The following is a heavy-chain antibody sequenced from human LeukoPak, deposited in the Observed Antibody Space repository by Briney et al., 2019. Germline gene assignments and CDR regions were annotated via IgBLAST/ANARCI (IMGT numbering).Heavy chain of an antibody. Sequence: PGGSLGLSCAASGFTFSTYDMSWVRQAPGKGLGWVSAISGSGGSTYYADSVEGRFTISRDNSKNTLYLQMNSLRAEDTAVYYCAKAYGSGTYYARIDYWGQGTLVTVSS. CDR2: ISGSGGST. CDR3: AKAYGSGTYYARIDY. V-gene: IGHV3-23*01. J-gene: IGHJ4*02. CDR1: GFTFSTYD. D-gene: IGHD3-10*01.